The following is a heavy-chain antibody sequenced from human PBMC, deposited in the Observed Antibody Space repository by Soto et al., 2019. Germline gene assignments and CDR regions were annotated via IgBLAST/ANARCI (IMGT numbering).Heavy chain of an antibody. V-gene: IGHV1-69*02. CDR1: GGTFSTYT. CDR2: ILPMLDIT. CDR3: TLGSWSAETFDI. J-gene: IGHJ3*02. Sequence: QVQLVQSGAEVKKPGSSVKVSCKASGGTFSTYTIIWVRQAPGQGLEWMGRILPMLDITNSAQRFQGRVTITADKSTSTAFLELSSLISDDTAVYYCTLGSWSAETFDIWGRGTMVTVSS. D-gene: IGHD6-13*01.